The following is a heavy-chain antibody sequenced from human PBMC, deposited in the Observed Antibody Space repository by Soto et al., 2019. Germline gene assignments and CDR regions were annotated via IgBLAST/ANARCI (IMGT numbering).Heavy chain of an antibody. Sequence: GALRLSCADSGFSFSTYSMSWVRQTPGKGLEWVSAITATGDRTYYADSVTGRFTISRDNSKKTHYLQMTSLRAEDTAIYYCATMNGYFEYWGQGTPVTVSS. V-gene: IGHV3-23*01. J-gene: IGHJ4*02. CDR2: ITATGDRT. D-gene: IGHD3-22*01. CDR3: ATMNGYFEY. CDR1: GFSFSTYS.